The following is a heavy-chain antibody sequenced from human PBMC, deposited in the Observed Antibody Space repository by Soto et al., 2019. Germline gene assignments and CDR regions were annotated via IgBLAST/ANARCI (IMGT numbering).Heavy chain of an antibody. CDR1: GYTFTNYY. V-gene: IGHV1-46*01. J-gene: IGHJ4*02. D-gene: IGHD5-18*01. CDR3: ARRDGGYSYGVDY. CDR2: IEPSGGST. Sequence: QVQLVQSGAEVKKPGASVKVSCKASGYTFTNYYMHWVRQAPGQGLEWMGIIEPSGGSTSYAQKFQGRVTMTRDTSTSTVYIEMSSLRSEDTAVYYCARRDGGYSYGVDYWGQGTLVTVS.